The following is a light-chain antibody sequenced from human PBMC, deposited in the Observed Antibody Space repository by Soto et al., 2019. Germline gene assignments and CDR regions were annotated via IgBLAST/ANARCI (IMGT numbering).Light chain of an antibody. V-gene: IGKV3-15*01. CDR1: QSVSSY. CDR2: DAS. Sequence: EIVMTQSPATLSVSPGERATLSCRASQSVSSYLAWYQQKPGLPPRLLIYDASTRATGIPDRFSGSGSGTDVTLTISSLQPADFAVYYCQQYSNWPPLYTVGRGTKLEIK. J-gene: IGKJ2*01. CDR3: QQYSNWPPLYT.